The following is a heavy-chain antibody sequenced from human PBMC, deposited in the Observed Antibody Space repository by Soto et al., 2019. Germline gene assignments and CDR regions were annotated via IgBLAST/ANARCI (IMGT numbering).Heavy chain of an antibody. J-gene: IGHJ3*02. D-gene: IGHD2-21*01. CDR1: GFTFSSYG. Sequence: GGSLRLSCAASGFTFSSYGMHWVRQAPGKGLEWVAVISYDGSNKYYADSVKGRFTISRDNSKNTLYLQMNSLRAEDTAVYYCAKDQHIVVVIASDAFDIWGQGTMVTVSS. V-gene: IGHV3-30*18. CDR2: ISYDGSNK. CDR3: AKDQHIVVVIASDAFDI.